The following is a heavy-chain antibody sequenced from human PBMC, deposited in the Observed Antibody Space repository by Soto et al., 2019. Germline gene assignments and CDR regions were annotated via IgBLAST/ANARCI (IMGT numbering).Heavy chain of an antibody. V-gene: IGHV3-72*01. J-gene: IGHJ4*02. CDR2: SRDKPQGYST. Sequence: GSLRLSCAASGFTFSTYWMNWVRQAPGKGLEWVGRSRDKPQGYSTAYAASVKGRFTTSRDESKNSAYLQMNSLKTEDTAVYYCVRATYFSDSSGYTRCLDYWGQGTLVTVSS. CDR3: VRATYFSDSSGYTRCLDY. CDR1: GFTFSTYW. D-gene: IGHD3-22*01.